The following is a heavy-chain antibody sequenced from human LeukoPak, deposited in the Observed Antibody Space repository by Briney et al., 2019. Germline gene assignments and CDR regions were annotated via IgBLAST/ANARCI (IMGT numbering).Heavy chain of an antibody. V-gene: IGHV3-9*01. J-gene: IGHJ4*02. CDR1: GFTFDDYA. CDR3: AKDRYGDYLGSLDY. Sequence: GGSLRLSRAASGFTFDDYAMHWVRQAPGKGLEWVSGISWNSGGIVYADSVKGRFTISRDNAKNSLYLQMNSLRVEDTALYYCAKDRYGDYLGSLDYWGQGTLVTVSS. CDR2: ISWNSGGI. D-gene: IGHD4-17*01.